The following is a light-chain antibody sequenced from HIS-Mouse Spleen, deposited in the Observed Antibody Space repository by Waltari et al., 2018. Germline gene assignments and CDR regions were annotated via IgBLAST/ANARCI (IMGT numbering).Light chain of an antibody. CDR1: RSDVGSYNL. CDR2: EGS. CDR3: CSYAGSSTWV. V-gene: IGLV2-23*01. Sequence: QSALTQPASVSASPGQSITISCPGTRSDVGSYNLVPWYQQHPGTAPKLMIYEGSKRPSGVSNRFSGSKSGNTASLTISGLQAEDEADYYCCSYAGSSTWVFGGGTKLTVL. J-gene: IGLJ3*02.